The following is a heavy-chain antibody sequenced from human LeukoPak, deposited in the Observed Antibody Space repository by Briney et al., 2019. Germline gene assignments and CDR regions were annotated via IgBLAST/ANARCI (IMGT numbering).Heavy chain of an antibody. J-gene: IGHJ4*02. Sequence: ASVKVSCTASGYTFTGYYMHWVRQAPGQGLEWMGWINPNSGGTNYAQKFQGRVTMTRDTSISTAYMELSRLRSDDTAVYYCAREIVGVGLRWTRCFDYWGQGTLVTVSS. CDR1: GYTFTGYY. CDR3: AREIVGVGLRWTRCFDY. V-gene: IGHV1-2*02. CDR2: INPNSGGT. D-gene: IGHD4-23*01.